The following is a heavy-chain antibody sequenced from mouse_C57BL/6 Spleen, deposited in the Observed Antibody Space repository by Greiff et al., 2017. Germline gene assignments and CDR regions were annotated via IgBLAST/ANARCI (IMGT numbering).Heavy chain of an antibody. V-gene: IGHV5-4*01. CDR3: AREGYGSSYGNYAMDY. CDR1: GFTFSSYA. D-gene: IGHD1-1*01. CDR2: ISDGGSYT. Sequence: EVQLVESGGGLVKPGGSLKLSCAASGFTFSSYAMSWVRQTPEKRLEWVATISDGGSYTYYPDNVKGRFTISRDNAKNNLYLQMSHLKSEDTAMYYCAREGYGSSYGNYAMDYWGQGTSVTVSS. J-gene: IGHJ4*01.